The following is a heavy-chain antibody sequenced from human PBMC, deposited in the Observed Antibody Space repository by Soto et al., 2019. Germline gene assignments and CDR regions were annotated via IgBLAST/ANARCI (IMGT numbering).Heavy chain of an antibody. CDR1: GGSVSSSNYY. J-gene: IGHJ4*02. CDR3: ARIRGYSYGLFDN. D-gene: IGHD5-18*01. Sequence: SETLSLTCTVSGGSVSSSNYYWGWIRQPPGKGLEWIGSLYYSGSTHYNSSLKSRVTISVDTSTNQFSLKLTSLTAADTAVYYCARIRGYSYGLFDNWGQGALVTVSS. CDR2: LYYSGST. V-gene: IGHV4-39*01.